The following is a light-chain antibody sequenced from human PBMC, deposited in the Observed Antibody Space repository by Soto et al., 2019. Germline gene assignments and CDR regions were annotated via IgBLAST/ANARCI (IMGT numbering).Light chain of an antibody. CDR3: QQRSNWPWT. V-gene: IGKV3-11*01. Sequence: ESVWTQSPATLSLSPGERATLSCRASQTVRNNLAWYQQRPGQAPRLLIYDASNRATGIPVRFSGSGSGTDYTLTITNLESEDFAVYYCQQRSNWPWTFGQGTKVDIK. CDR1: QTVRNN. CDR2: DAS. J-gene: IGKJ1*01.